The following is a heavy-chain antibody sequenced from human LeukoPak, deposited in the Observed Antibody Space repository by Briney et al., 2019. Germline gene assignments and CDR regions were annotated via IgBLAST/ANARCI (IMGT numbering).Heavy chain of an antibody. Sequence: SGTLSLTCDVFGGSISSSYWWSWVRQSPEKGVEWIGEIYQNGNTNYNPSLKSRVTVSIAKSKNQFSLNLSSVTAADTAVYFCARRDLWFGFFDYWGQGTLVTVSS. J-gene: IGHJ4*02. CDR3: ARRDLWFGFFDY. V-gene: IGHV4-4*02. D-gene: IGHD3-10*01. CDR2: IYQNGNT. CDR1: GGSISSSYW.